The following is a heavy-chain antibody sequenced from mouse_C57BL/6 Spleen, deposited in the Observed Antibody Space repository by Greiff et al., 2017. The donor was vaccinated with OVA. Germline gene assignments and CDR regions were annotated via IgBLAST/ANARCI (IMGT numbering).Heavy chain of an antibody. V-gene: IGHV1-26*01. J-gene: IGHJ1*03. CDR3: ARKDPYYYGRGFDV. Sequence: EVQLQQSGPELVKPGASVKISCKASGYTFTDYYMNWVKQSHGKSLEWIGDINPNNGGTSYNQKFKGKATLTVDKSSSTAYMELRSLTSEDSAVYYCARKDPYYYGRGFDVWGTGTTVTVSS. CDR1: GYTFTDYY. CDR2: INPNNGGT. D-gene: IGHD1-1*01.